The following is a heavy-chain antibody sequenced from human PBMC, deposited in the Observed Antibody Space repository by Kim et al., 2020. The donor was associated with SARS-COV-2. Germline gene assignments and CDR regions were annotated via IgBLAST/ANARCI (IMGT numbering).Heavy chain of an antibody. CDR1: GFTFSSYG. CDR3: AKDCGGDLIGAFDI. J-gene: IGHJ3*02. CDR2: ISYDGSNK. Sequence: GGSLRLSCAASGFTFSSYGMHWVRQAPGKGLEWVAVISYDGSNKYYADSVKGRFTISRDNSKNTLYLQMNSLRAEDTAVYYCAKDCGGDLIGAFDIWGQGTMVTVSS. D-gene: IGHD2-21*02. V-gene: IGHV3-30*18.